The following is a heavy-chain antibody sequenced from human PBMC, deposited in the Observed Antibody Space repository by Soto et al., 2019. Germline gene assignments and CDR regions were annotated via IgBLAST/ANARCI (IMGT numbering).Heavy chain of an antibody. V-gene: IGHV1-18*01. D-gene: IGHD2-15*01. Sequence: VRQAPGQWLDWMGWISAYNGNTKYAQDLQGRVTMTTDTSTSTAYMELRSLRSDDTAVYYCARFSGGSYNTYYFYYAMD. J-gene: IGHJ6*01. CDR2: ISAYNGNT. CDR3: ARFSGGSYNTYYFYYAMD.